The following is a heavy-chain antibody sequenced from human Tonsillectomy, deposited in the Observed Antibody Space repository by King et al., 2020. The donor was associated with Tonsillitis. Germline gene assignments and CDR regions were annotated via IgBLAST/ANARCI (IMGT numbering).Heavy chain of an antibody. J-gene: IGHJ4*02. CDR2: INPSSGDT. D-gene: IGHD1/OR15-1a*01. Sequence: VQLVESGAEVKKPGASVRVSCKASGYTFTSHYMHWVRQAPGQGPEWMGVINPSSGDTSYAQNFQGRISMTRDTATTTVYMELTSLRSGDTGLYCCATQGGGTWGGTMIRNWNSPHYLPCGGEGTLVTV. CDR3: ATQGGGTWGGTMIRNWNSPHYLPC. CDR1: GYTFTSHY. V-gene: IGHV1-46*03.